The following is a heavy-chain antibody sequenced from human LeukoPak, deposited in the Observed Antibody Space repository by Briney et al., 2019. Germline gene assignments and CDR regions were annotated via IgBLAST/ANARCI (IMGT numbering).Heavy chain of an antibody. CDR1: GYTFTSYG. V-gene: IGHV1-18*01. Sequence: ASVKDSCKASGYTFTSYGISWVRQAPGQGLEWMGWISAYNGNTNYAQKLQGRVTMTTDTSTSTAYMELRSLRSDDTAVYYCARDVTHYYDSSGYPTSDAFDIWGQGTMVTVSS. CDR2: ISAYNGNT. J-gene: IGHJ3*02. D-gene: IGHD3-22*01. CDR3: ARDVTHYYDSSGYPTSDAFDI.